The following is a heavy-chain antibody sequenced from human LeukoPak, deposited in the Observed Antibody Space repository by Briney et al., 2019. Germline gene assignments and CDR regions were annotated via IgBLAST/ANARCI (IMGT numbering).Heavy chain of an antibody. J-gene: IGHJ4*02. CDR3: ARDKRHFWSGYSRSTTYFDY. D-gene: IGHD3-3*02. Sequence: GGSLRLSCAASGFTFSSYEMNWDRQAPGKGLEWVSYISSSGSTIYYADSVKGRFTISRDNAKNSLYLQMNSLRAEDTAVYYCARDKRHFWSGYSRSTTYFDYWGQGTLVTVSS. CDR2: ISSSGSTI. V-gene: IGHV3-48*03. CDR1: GFTFSSYE.